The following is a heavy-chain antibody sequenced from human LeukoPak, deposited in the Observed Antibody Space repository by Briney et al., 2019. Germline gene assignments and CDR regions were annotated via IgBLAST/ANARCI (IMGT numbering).Heavy chain of an antibody. Sequence: ASVKVSCKASGYTFTSYGISWVRQAPGQGLEWMGWISAYNGNTNYAQKFQGRVTITADKSTSTAYMELSSLRSEDTAVYYCARDRGLTTVTTGDAFDIWGQGTMVTVSS. CDR1: GYTFTSYG. J-gene: IGHJ3*02. V-gene: IGHV1-18*01. CDR2: ISAYNGNT. CDR3: ARDRGLTTVTTGDAFDI. D-gene: IGHD4-17*01.